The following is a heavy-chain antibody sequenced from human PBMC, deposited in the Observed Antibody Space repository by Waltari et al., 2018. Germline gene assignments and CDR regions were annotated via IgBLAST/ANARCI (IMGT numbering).Heavy chain of an antibody. V-gene: IGHV4-39*07. CDR3: ARARGRYYFDY. Sequence: QLQLQESGPGLVKPSETLSLTCTVSGGSISSSSYYWGWIRQPPGKGLEWIGSIYYSGCTYYNPSLKSRVTISVDTSKNQFSLKLSSVTAADTAVYYCARARGRYYFDYWGQGTLVTVSS. D-gene: IGHD1-26*01. J-gene: IGHJ4*02. CDR2: IYYSGCT. CDR1: GGSISSSSYY.